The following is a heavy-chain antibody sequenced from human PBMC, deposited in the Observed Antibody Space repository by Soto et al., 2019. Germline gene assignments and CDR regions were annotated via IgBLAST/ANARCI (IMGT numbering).Heavy chain of an antibody. J-gene: IGHJ4*02. V-gene: IGHV1-69*01. CDR3: ARHFYDSTGYYLRFDY. D-gene: IGHD3-22*01. Sequence: QVQLVQSGAEVKKPGSSVKVSCRASGGTFSGYTIGWVRQAPGQGLEWMGGFIPPFGTAKYAHQFQGRVTITADESTSTAYMELSSLRSEDTAVYYCARHFYDSTGYYLRFDYWGQGTLVTVSS. CDR2: FIPPFGTA. CDR1: GGTFSGYT.